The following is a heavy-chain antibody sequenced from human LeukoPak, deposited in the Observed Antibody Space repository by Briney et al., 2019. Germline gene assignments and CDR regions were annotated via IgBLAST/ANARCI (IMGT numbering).Heavy chain of an antibody. Sequence: SETLSLTCTVSGGSISSYYWSWIRQPPGKGLEWIGYIYYSGSTNYNPSLKSRVTISVDTSKNQFSLKLSSVTAADTAVYYCATTVPTSGGYFDYWGQGTLVTVSS. CDR2: IYYSGST. CDR1: GGSISSYY. CDR3: ATTVPTSGGYFDY. J-gene: IGHJ4*02. D-gene: IGHD2-2*01. V-gene: IGHV4-59*01.